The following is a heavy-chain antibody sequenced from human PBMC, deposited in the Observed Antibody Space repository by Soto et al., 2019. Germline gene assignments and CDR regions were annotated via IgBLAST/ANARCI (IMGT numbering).Heavy chain of an antibody. V-gene: IGHV3-7*05. J-gene: IGHJ3*02. CDR1: EFAFSSYW. Sequence: EVQLVESGGGLVQPGGSLTLSCAASEFAFSSYWMTWVRQAPGKGLEWVANISKDGSQWSYLDSVRGRFTISRDNSKNSLYLQMNSLRAEDPALYFCARGASRGSRGLYFDASDMWGQGTMVTVSS. D-gene: IGHD2-8*01. CDR2: ISKDGSQW. CDR3: ARGASRGSRGLYFDASDM.